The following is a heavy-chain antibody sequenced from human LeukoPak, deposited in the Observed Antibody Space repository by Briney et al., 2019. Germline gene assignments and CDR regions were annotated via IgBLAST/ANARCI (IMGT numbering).Heavy chain of an antibody. CDR3: ATYSSGWSLDY. CDR1: GVTFTDAR. J-gene: IGHJ4*02. Sequence: GGSLRLSCAASGVTFTDARMSWVRQAPGKGLEWVANIKQDGSEKYYVDSVKGRFTISRDNSKNSLYLQMNSLRAEDTAVYYCATYSSGWSLDYWGQGTLVTVSS. CDR2: IKQDGSEK. D-gene: IGHD6-19*01. V-gene: IGHV3-7*02.